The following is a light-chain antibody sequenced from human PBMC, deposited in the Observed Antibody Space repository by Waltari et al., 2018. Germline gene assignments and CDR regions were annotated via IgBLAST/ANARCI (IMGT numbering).Light chain of an antibody. V-gene: IGLV1-40*01. J-gene: IGLJ2*01. Sequence: QSVLTQPPSVSGAPGPRVTISCTGSSSNIGAGYDVHWYQQLPGSAPKLLIYGNSNRPSGVTDRVSGSKSGTTFSLAIAGLQAEEEADYYCQSYDRSLSGVIFGGGTKLTV. CDR2: GNS. CDR3: QSYDRSLSGVI. CDR1: SSNIGAGYD.